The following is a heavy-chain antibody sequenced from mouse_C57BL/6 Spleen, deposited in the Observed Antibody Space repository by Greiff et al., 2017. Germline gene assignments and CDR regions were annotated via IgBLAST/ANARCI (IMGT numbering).Heavy chain of an antibody. Sequence: QVHVKQSGAELARPGASVKLSCKASGYTFTSYGISWVKQRTGQGLEWIGEIYPRSGNTYYNEKFKGKATLTADKSSSTAYMELRSLTSVDSAVYFCARGEDYFDYWGQGTTLTVSS. CDR2: IYPRSGNT. J-gene: IGHJ2*01. CDR1: GYTFTSYG. V-gene: IGHV1-81*01. CDR3: ARGEDYFDY.